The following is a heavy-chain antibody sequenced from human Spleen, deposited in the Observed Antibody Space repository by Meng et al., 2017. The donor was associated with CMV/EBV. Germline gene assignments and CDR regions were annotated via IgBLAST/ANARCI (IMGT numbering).Heavy chain of an antibody. J-gene: IGHJ4*02. D-gene: IGHD3-10*01. CDR3: ARCCYYGGPDH. Sequence: ASVKVSCKASGYTFTSYYMHWVRQAPGQGLEWMGNIRGNNGGTDYAQKFQGRLTMTTDTSTSTAYMKLVSLRFDDTAVYYCARCCYYGGPDHWGQGTLVTVSS. CDR1: GYTFTSYY. CDR2: IRGNNGGT. V-gene: IGHV1-18*04.